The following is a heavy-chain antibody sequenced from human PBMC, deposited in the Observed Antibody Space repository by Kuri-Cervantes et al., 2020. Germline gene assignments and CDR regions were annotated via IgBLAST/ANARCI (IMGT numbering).Heavy chain of an antibody. CDR2: IIPIFGTA. J-gene: IGHJ4*02. V-gene: IGHV1-69*05. CDR3: AAVGPGWVATTSSFDY. D-gene: IGHD5-12*01. CDR1: GYTFTSYD. Sequence: SVKVSCKASGYTFTSYDINWVRQATGQGLEWMGGIIPIFGTANYAQKFQGKVTITTDESTSTAYMELSSLRSEDTAVYYCAAVGPGWVATTSSFDYWGQGTLVTVSS.